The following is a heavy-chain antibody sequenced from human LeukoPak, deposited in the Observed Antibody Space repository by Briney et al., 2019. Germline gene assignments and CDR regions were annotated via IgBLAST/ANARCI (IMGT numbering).Heavy chain of an antibody. CDR3: VRDLVPEYSGGWLASGY. CDR1: GYTFTSYG. CDR2: ISAYNGNT. Sequence: ASVNVSCKASGYTFTSYGISWVRHAPRQGLEWMGWISAYNGNTNYTQKLEGRVTLTTDTSTSTAYMELRSLRSDDTAVYYCVRDLVPEYSGGWLASGYWGEGTLVTVSS. J-gene: IGHJ4*02. D-gene: IGHD6-19*01. V-gene: IGHV1-18*01.